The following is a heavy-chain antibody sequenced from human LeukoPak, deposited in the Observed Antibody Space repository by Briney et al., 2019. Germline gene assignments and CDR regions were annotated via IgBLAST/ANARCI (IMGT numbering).Heavy chain of an antibody. D-gene: IGHD5-12*01. CDR1: GFIFGSYE. CDR3: ATSGYSGYDFPS. V-gene: IGHV3-23*01. Sequence: GGSLRLSCAASGFIFGSYEMNWVRQAPGKGLEWVSVVRGATSTDYADSVKGRFTISRDDSKNTLYLQMNSLRAGDTAIYYCATSGYSGYDFPSWGQGTLVTVSS. CDR2: VRGATST. J-gene: IGHJ4*02.